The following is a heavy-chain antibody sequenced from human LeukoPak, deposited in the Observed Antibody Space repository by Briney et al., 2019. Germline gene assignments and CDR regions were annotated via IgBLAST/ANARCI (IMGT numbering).Heavy chain of an antibody. Sequence: GASVKVSCKASGYTFTSYGISWVRQAPGQGLEWMGWISAYNGNTNYAQKLQGRVTMTTDTSTSTAYMELRSLRSDDTAVYYCARVPHFDWLFPNLDAFDIWGQGTMVTVSS. J-gene: IGHJ3*02. CDR3: ARVPHFDWLFPNLDAFDI. CDR1: GYTFTSYG. V-gene: IGHV1-18*01. CDR2: ISAYNGNT. D-gene: IGHD3-9*01.